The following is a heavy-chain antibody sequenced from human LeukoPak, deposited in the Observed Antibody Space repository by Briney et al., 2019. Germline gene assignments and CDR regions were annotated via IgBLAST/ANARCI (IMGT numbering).Heavy chain of an antibody. CDR2: ISSTSGTI. CDR3: ASGEMASLDY. V-gene: IGHV3-48*02. Sequence: GGSLRLSCSASGFTFSSHGMNWVRQSPGKGLEWVSYISSTSGTIYYADSLRGRFTISRDNAENSLYLQMNSLRDEDTAVYFCASGEMASLDYWGQGTLVTVSS. J-gene: IGHJ4*02. D-gene: IGHD5-24*01. CDR1: GFTFSSHG.